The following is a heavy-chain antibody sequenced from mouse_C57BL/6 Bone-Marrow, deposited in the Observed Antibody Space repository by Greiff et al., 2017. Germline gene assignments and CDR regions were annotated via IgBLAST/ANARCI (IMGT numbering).Heavy chain of an antibody. CDR3: ARGEVGCAY. D-gene: IGHD1-3*01. J-gene: IGHJ3*01. CDR2: IDPSDSDT. V-gene: IGHV1-61*01. Sequence: QVQLKQPGPELVKPGASVKISCKASGYTFTSYWLDWVKQRPGQGLEWIGNIDPSDSDTNYNQKFKDKATLTVDKSSSTAYMQRSSLTSEDAAVYDCARGEVGCAYWGQGTLVTVSA. CDR1: GYTFTSYW.